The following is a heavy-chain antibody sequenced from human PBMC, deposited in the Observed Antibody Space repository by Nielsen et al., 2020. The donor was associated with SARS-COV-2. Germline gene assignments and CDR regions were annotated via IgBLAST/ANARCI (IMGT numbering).Heavy chain of an antibody. J-gene: IGHJ4*02. CDR2: INPNSGGT. CDR1: GYTFTGYY. Sequence: ASVKVSCKASGYTFTGYYMHWVRQAPGQGLEWMGWINPNSGGTNYAQKFQGWVTMTRDTSTSTVYMELSSLRSEDTAVYYCARDAAAGYFDYWGQGTLVTVSS. CDR3: ARDAAAGYFDY. D-gene: IGHD6-13*01. V-gene: IGHV1-2*04.